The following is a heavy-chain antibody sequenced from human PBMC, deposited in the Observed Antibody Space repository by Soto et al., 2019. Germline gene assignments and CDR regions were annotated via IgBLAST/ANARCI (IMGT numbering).Heavy chain of an antibody. Sequence: SETLSLTCAVYGGSFSGYYWSWIRQPPGKGLEWIGEINHSGSTNYNPSLKSRVTISVDTSKNQFSLKLSSVTAADTAVYYCARPSYSGYNDDPYFDYWGQGTLVTVSS. D-gene: IGHD5-12*01. V-gene: IGHV4-34*01. CDR3: ARPSYSGYNDDPYFDY. CDR1: GGSFSGYY. CDR2: INHSGST. J-gene: IGHJ4*02.